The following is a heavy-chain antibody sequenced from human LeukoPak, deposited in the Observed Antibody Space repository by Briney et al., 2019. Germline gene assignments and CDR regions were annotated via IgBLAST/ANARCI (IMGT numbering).Heavy chain of an antibody. D-gene: IGHD3-22*01. Sequence: GGSLRLSCAASGFTFSSYEMNWVRQAPGKGLEWVSYISSSGSTIYYADSVKGRFTISRDNSKDSLYLQMNRLRGEDTAVYYCASNYDSSGYYYYYYMDVWGKGTTVTVSS. CDR1: GFTFSSYE. V-gene: IGHV3-48*03. CDR2: ISSSGSTI. J-gene: IGHJ6*03. CDR3: ASNYDSSGYYYYYYMDV.